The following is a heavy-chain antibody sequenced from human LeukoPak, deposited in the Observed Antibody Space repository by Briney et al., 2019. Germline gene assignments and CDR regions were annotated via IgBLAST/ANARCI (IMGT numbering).Heavy chain of an antibody. CDR1: GFTFSNYD. Sequence: PGGSLRLSCAASGFTFSNYDMHWVRQAAGKSLEWVSPIGTAADTFYPDSVKGRFTISRENAKNSLYLQMNSLEVGDTAVYYCARDRATAAAFRANWYYDLWGRGTLVIASS. V-gene: IGHV3-13*01. CDR2: IGTAADT. J-gene: IGHJ2*01. CDR3: ARDRATAAAFRANWYYDL. D-gene: IGHD6-13*01.